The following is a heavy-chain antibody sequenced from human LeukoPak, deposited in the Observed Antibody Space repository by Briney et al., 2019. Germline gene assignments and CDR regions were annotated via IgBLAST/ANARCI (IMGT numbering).Heavy chain of an antibody. Sequence: PGGSLRLSCAASGFPFSSYGMHWVRQAPGKGLEWVAVIWYDGSNKYYADSVKGRFTISRDNSKNTLYLQMNSLRAEDTAVYYCARVRDYGDYHDGMDVWGQGTTVTVSS. J-gene: IGHJ6*02. V-gene: IGHV3-33*01. CDR3: ARVRDYGDYHDGMDV. D-gene: IGHD4-17*01. CDR2: IWYDGSNK. CDR1: GFPFSSYG.